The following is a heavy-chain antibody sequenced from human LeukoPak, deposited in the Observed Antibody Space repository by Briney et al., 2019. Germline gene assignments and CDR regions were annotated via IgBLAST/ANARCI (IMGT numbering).Heavy chain of an antibody. Sequence: PGGSLRLSCAASGFTFSSYWMSWVRQAPGKGLEWVANIKQDGSEKFYVDSVKGRFTISRDNAKNSLYLQMNSLRAEDTAVYYCARGGGRQQLVHYYYYGMDVWGQGTTVTVSS. J-gene: IGHJ6*02. CDR3: ARGGGRQQLVHYYYYGMDV. V-gene: IGHV3-7*03. D-gene: IGHD6-13*01. CDR1: GFTFSSYW. CDR2: IKQDGSEK.